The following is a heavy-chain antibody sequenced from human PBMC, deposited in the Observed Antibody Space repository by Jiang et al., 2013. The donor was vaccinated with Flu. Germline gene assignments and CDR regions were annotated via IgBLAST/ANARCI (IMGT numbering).Heavy chain of an antibody. CDR1: GSRLSGLV. J-gene: IGHJ4*02. Sequence: ESGAEVKMPGASVKVSCKVSGSRLSGLVMHWVRQAPGKGLEWMGGFDPEQDETIYAQRVQGRVTMTEDTSTNTAYMDLSNLRSEDTAVYYCTTGSVGTTGLFDFWGQGTPGHRLL. CDR2: FDPEQDET. D-gene: IGHD1-1*01. CDR3: TTGSVGTTGLFDF. V-gene: IGHV1-24*01.